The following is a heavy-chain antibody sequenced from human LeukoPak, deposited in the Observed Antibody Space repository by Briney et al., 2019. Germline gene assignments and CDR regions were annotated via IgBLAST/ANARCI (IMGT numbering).Heavy chain of an antibody. J-gene: IGHJ5*02. CDR1: GGSFSGYY. Sequence: SETLSLTCAVYGGSFSGYYWSWIRQPPGKGLEWIGEINHSGSTNYNPSLKSRVTISVDTSKNQFSLKLSSVTAADTAVYYCARVMVRGVARRFNWFDPWGQGTLATVSS. CDR2: INHSGST. V-gene: IGHV4-34*01. CDR3: ARVMVRGVARRFNWFDP. D-gene: IGHD3-10*01.